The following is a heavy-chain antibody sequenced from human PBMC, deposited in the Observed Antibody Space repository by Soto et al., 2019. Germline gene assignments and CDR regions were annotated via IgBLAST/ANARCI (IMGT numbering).Heavy chain of an antibody. CDR2: IYYSGST. D-gene: IGHD4-4*01. V-gene: IGHV4-61*01. J-gene: IGHJ6*02. Sequence: SETLSLTCTVSGGSVSSGSYYWSWIRQPPGKGLEWIGYIYYSGSTNYNPSLKSRVTISVDTSKNQFSLKLSSVTAADTAVYYRAREMSNRYYYYYYGMDVWGQGTTVTVSS. CDR3: AREMSNRYYYYYYGMDV. CDR1: GGSVSSGSYY.